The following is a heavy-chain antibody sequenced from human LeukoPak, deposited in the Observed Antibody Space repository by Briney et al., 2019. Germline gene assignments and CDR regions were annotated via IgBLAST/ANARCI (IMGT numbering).Heavy chain of an antibody. J-gene: IGHJ4*02. Sequence: GGSLRLSCAASGFTFSNYAMSWVRQAPGKGPEWVSAISGSGGSTYYADSVKGRFTISRDNSKNTLYLQMNSLRAEDTAVYYCAKDGGNWLYYFDYWGQGTLVTVSS. CDR2: ISGSGGST. CDR1: GFTFSNYA. D-gene: IGHD1-20*01. CDR3: AKDGGNWLYYFDY. V-gene: IGHV3-23*01.